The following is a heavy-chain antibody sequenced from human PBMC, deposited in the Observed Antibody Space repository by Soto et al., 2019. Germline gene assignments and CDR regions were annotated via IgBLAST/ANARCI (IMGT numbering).Heavy chain of an antibody. CDR3: ARGSRLGYCSGGSCDHTYYYYGMDV. J-gene: IGHJ6*02. CDR1: GGTFSSYA. CDR2: IIPIFGTA. V-gene: IGHV1-69*13. Sequence: SVKVSCKASGGTFSSYAISWVRQAPGQGLEWMGGIIPIFGTANYAQKFQGRVTITADESTSTAYMELSSLRSEDTAVYYCARGSRLGYCSGGSCDHTYYYYGMDVWGQGTTVTVSS. D-gene: IGHD2-15*01.